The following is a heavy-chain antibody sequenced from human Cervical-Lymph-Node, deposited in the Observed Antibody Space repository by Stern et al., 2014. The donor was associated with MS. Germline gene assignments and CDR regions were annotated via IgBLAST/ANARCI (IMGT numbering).Heavy chain of an antibody. V-gene: IGHV3-30-3*02. D-gene: IGHD6-19*01. CDR2: ISYDGSSQ. CDR3: AKPAVARYFDY. Sequence: VQLLESGGGVVQPGRSLRLSCAASGFTFGSHVLHWVRQAPGKGLEWVAVISYDGSSQHYADSVKGRFTVSRDNSNNTLYLQMNSLRVEDTAVYYCAKPAVARYFDYWGQGTQVTVSS. J-gene: IGHJ4*02. CDR1: GFTFGSHV.